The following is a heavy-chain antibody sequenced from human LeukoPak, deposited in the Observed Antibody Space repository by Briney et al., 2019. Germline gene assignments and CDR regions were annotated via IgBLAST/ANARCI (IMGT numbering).Heavy chain of an antibody. D-gene: IGHD6-6*01. V-gene: IGHV4-34*01. CDR3: ARLERTGIAARPAAFDI. CDR1: GGSFSGYY. Sequence: PSETLSLTCAVYGGSFSGYYWSWIRQPPGKGLEWIGSIYHSGTTYYNPSLKSRVTISVDTSKNHFSLELSSVTAADTAVYYCARLERTGIAARPAAFDIWGQGTMVTVSS. J-gene: IGHJ3*02. CDR2: IYHSGTT.